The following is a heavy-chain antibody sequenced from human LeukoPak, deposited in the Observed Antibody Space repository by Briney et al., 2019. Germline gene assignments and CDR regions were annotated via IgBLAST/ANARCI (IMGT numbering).Heavy chain of an antibody. V-gene: IGHV3-23*01. D-gene: IGHD1-26*01. Sequence: PGGTLRLSCAASGFTFSSFAMSWIRQAPGKGLEWVSSVSTSGVGTYYADSVRGRFSISRDNSKNTVYLQMNSLRAEDTAVYYCARELREHGVFDIWGQGTMVTVSS. CDR2: VSTSGVGT. J-gene: IGHJ3*02. CDR3: ARELREHGVFDI. CDR1: GFTFSSFA.